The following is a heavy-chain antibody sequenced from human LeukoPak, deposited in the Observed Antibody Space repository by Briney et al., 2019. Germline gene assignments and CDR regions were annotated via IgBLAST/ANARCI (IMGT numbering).Heavy chain of an antibody. CDR1: GYTLTSDY. CDR2: MNPNSGNT. CDR3: ARCFSTSWYCYFDF. D-gene: IGHD6-13*01. V-gene: IGHV1-8*01. Sequence: ASVKVSCKASGYTLTSDYINWVRQATGQGLEWMGWMNPNSGNTGYAQKFQGRVTMTRNTSISTAYMELSSLRSEDTAVYYCARCFSTSWYCYFDFWGQGTLVAVSS. J-gene: IGHJ4*02.